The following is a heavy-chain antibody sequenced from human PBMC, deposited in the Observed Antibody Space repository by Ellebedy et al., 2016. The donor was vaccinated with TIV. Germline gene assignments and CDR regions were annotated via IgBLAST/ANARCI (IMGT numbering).Heavy chain of an antibody. D-gene: IGHD6-19*01. CDR1: GYNSTNYW. CDR3: ATHGAMASTVDWFEP. CDR2: IYPGDSDT. Sequence: GESLKISCQGSGYNSTNYWLAWVRQMPGKGLEWMGIIYPGDSDTRYSPSFQRQVTISADKSISTAYLQWSSLKASDTAMYYCATHGAMASTVDWFEPWGQGTLVTVSS. V-gene: IGHV5-51*01. J-gene: IGHJ5*02.